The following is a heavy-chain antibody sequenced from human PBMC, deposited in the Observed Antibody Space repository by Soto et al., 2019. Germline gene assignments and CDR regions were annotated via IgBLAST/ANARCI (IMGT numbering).Heavy chain of an antibody. J-gene: IGHJ5*02. CDR1: GDSISSGDYY. CDR3: ASLGAHYYETNWFDP. V-gene: IGHV4-30-4*01. Sequence: PSETLSLTCAVSGDSISSGDYYWSWIRQPPGKGLEWIGCMYYSGNTYYNPSLKRRFSISVDTSKNQFSLKLSSVTAADTAVHYCASLGAHYYETNWFDPWGQGTLVTVSS. CDR2: MYYSGNT. D-gene: IGHD3-22*01.